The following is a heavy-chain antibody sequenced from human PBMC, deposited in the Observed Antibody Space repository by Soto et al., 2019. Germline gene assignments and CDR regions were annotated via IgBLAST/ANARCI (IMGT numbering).Heavy chain of an antibody. CDR1: GFTINNYG. D-gene: IGHD1-26*01. CDR3: AKVERMTPYTHLR. CDR2: ISGRDAYT. Sequence: DVQVLESGGGLVQPGGSLRLSCEASGFTINNYGMAWVRQAPGKGLEWVSAISGRDAYTYYADSVQGRFTISRDNSRNTLYLQRNSLTAEDTALYYWAKVERMTPYTHLRWGQGTLVTVSS. J-gene: IGHJ4*02. V-gene: IGHV3-23*01.